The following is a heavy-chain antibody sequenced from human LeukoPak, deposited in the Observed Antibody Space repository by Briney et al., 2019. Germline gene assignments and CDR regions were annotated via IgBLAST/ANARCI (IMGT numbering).Heavy chain of an antibody. CDR1: GYTFTGYY. CDR2: INPNSGGT. Sequence: ASVKVSCKASGYTFTGYYLHWVRQAPGQGLERMGWINPNSGGTKYAQKFQGRVTMTRDTSSSTAYMELSRLRSDDTAVYYCARSIMITFGGVIGLDYWGQGTLVTVSS. J-gene: IGHJ4*02. CDR3: ARSIMITFGGVIGLDY. D-gene: IGHD3-16*02. V-gene: IGHV1-2*02.